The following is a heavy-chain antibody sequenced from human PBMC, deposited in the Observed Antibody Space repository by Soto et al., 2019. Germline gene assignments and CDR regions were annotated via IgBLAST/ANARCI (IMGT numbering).Heavy chain of an antibody. J-gene: IGHJ4*02. CDR1: GFTFSGYY. CDR3: ARSSLTYFEF. V-gene: IGHV3-11*01. Sequence: GGSLRLSCTASGFTFSGYYMSWIRQAPGKGLEWLAYISGSGSTTYYTDSVKGRFAISRDNARTSLYLQINSLRVEDSAVYYCARSSLTYFEFWGQGTLVTVSS. CDR2: ISGSGSTT.